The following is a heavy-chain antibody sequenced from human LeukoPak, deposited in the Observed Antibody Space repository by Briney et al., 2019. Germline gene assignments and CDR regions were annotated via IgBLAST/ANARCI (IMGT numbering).Heavy chain of an antibody. Sequence: GESLKISCKGSGYSFTSYWIGWVRQMPGKGLEWMGFIYPGDSDTRYSPSFQGQVTISADKSISTAYLQWSSLKASDTAMYYCARVSAYYYGSGSYDTVSWFDPWGQGTLVTVSS. V-gene: IGHV5-51*01. CDR2: IYPGDSDT. J-gene: IGHJ5*02. CDR1: GYSFTSYW. D-gene: IGHD3-10*01. CDR3: ARVSAYYYGSGSYDTVSWFDP.